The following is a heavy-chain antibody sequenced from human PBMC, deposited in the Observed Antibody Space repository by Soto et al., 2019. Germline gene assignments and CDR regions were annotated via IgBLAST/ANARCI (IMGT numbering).Heavy chain of an antibody. CDR2: IYPGDSDT. V-gene: IGHV5-51*01. CDR3: ARRFSGSYKGRFYNYGLDV. D-gene: IGHD1-26*01. J-gene: IGHJ6*02. CDR1: GCSFTTYW. Sequence: GESLKISGKGYGCSFTTYWIGWVRQMTGKGLEWMGIIYPGDSDTRYSPSFQGQVTISADKSISTAYLQWSSLKASDTAMYYCARRFSGSYKGRFYNYGLDVWGQGTTVTVSS.